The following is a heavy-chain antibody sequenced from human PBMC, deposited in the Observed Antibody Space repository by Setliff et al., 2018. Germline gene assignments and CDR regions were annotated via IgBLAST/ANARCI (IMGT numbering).Heavy chain of an antibody. Sequence: GGSLRLSCAASGFTFRSYSMNWVRQAPGKGLEWVSSISTSRTYIYYADSVKGRCTISRDNAKNSLYLQMNSLRAEDTAVYYCARRPPNGFGEFGNAFDIWGQGTMVTVSS. CDR1: GFTFRSYS. V-gene: IGHV3-21*01. CDR3: ARRPPNGFGEFGNAFDI. J-gene: IGHJ3*02. CDR2: ISTSRTYI. D-gene: IGHD3-10*01.